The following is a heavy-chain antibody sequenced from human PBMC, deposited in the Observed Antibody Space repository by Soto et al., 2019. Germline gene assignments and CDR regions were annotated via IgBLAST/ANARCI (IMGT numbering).Heavy chain of an antibody. J-gene: IGHJ5*02. Sequence: SVKVSCKASGGTFSSYAISWVRQAPGHGLEWMGGIIPIFGTANYAQKFQGRVTITADESTSTAYMELSSLRSEDTAVYYCASTQHSYDSSGYYQGSWFDPWGQGTLVTVS. V-gene: IGHV1-69*13. CDR1: GGTFSSYA. CDR2: IIPIFGTA. D-gene: IGHD3-22*01. CDR3: ASTQHSYDSSGYYQGSWFDP.